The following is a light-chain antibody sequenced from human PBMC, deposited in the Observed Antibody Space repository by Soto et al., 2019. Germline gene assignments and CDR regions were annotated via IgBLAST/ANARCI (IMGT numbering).Light chain of an antibody. J-gene: IGLJ1*01. CDR2: DVS. Sequence: QSALTQPASVSGSPGQSITISCTGTSSDVGGYNYVSWYQQHPGKAPKLMIYDVSNRPSGVSNRFSGSKSGNTASLTISGLQAADEADYYCSSYTSSSTLYVFGTGTTVTVL. CDR3: SSYTSSSTLYV. V-gene: IGLV2-14*01. CDR1: SSDVGGYNY.